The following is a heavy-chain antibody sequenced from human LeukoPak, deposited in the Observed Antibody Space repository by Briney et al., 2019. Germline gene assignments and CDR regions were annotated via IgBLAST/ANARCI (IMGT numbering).Heavy chain of an antibody. J-gene: IGHJ3*02. D-gene: IGHD3-10*01. V-gene: IGHV1-2*02. CDR1: GYTFTGYY. Sequence: GSSVTVSCKASGYTFTGYYMHWLRQAPGQGLEWMGWINPNSCGTNYAQKFQGRVTMTRDTSISTAYMELSRLRSDDTAVYYCASLGFRELSFDIWGQGTMVTVSS. CDR3: ASLGFRELSFDI. CDR2: INPNSCGT.